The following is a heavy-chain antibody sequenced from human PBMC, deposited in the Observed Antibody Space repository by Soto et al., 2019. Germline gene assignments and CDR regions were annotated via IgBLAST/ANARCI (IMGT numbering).Heavy chain of an antibody. CDR2: VYKSGST. Sequence: SETLSLTCSVSGDSITNTNYYWDWIRQPPGKGLEWLGSVYKSGSTYYNPSIKSRVTVSVDTAKDQFSLELDAVTAADTAVYYCASQIDGYSIDYWGQGSLVTVSS. D-gene: IGHD4-4*01. CDR3: ASQIDGYSIDY. V-gene: IGHV4-39*01. J-gene: IGHJ4*02. CDR1: GDSITNTNYY.